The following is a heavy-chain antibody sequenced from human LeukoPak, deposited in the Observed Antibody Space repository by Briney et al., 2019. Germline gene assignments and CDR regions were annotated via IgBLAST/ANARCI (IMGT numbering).Heavy chain of an antibody. D-gene: IGHD1-26*01. V-gene: IGHV3-30*02. CDR2: IRHDGSDK. CDR1: GFTFRSNG. CDR3: ANVAYSGTYSDY. Sequence: GGSLRLSCAASGFTFRSNGIHWVRQAPGKGLEWVAFIRHDGSDKYYADSVKGRFTISRDSPNNMVYLQMNSLRAEDTAVFYCANVAYSGTYSDYWGQGTLVTVSS. J-gene: IGHJ4*02.